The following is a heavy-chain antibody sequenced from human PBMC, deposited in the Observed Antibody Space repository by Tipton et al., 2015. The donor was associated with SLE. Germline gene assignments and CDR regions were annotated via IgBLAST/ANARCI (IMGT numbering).Heavy chain of an antibody. CDR3: ARERSSGWSYYFDQ. J-gene: IGHJ4*02. D-gene: IGHD6-19*01. Sequence: TLSLTCAVSGFPINSGYNWGWIRQPPGKGLEWIGNIFHSGSTYYNPSLKSRITMSVDTSKNEFSLRLRSVTAADTAIYYCARERSSGWSYYFDQWGQGTLVTVSS. V-gene: IGHV4-38-2*02. CDR2: IFHSGST. CDR1: GFPINSGYN.